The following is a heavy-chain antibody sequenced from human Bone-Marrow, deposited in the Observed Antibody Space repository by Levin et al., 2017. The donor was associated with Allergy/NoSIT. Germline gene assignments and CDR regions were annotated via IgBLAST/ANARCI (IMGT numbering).Heavy chain of an antibody. CDR1: GGSISSSSYY. Sequence: ASETLSLTCTVSGGSISSSSYYWGWIRQPPGKGLEWIGSIYYSGSTYYNPSLKSRVTISVDTSKNQFSLKLSSVTAADTAVYYCARRVFGSGSDYWGQGTLVTVSS. J-gene: IGHJ4*02. D-gene: IGHD3-3*01. CDR2: IYYSGST. V-gene: IGHV4-39*01. CDR3: ARRVFGSGSDY.